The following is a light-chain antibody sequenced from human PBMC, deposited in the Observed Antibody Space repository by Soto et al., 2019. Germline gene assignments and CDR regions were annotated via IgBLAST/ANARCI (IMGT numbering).Light chain of an antibody. CDR1: QGIRNY. Sequence: DMQMTQSPSSLSASVGDSVTITCRASQGIRNYLAWYQQKPGGVPKLLIYAASTLRSGVPSRFSGSGSGTDFTLTISSLQPEDVATYYCQNYNSAPQTFGQGTKVDIK. V-gene: IGKV1-27*01. J-gene: IGKJ1*01. CDR2: AAS. CDR3: QNYNSAPQT.